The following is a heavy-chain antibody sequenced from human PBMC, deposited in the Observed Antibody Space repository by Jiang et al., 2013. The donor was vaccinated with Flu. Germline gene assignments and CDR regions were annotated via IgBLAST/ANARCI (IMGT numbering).Heavy chain of an antibody. CDR2: ISSSGSTI. V-gene: IGHV3-48*02. J-gene: IGHJ4*02. CDR3: ARGGKVHLWVGVD. CDR1: GFTFSNLA. D-gene: IGHD5-18*01. Sequence: VQLLESGGDLIQPGGSLRLSCAASGFTFSNLAMHWVRQAPGKGLEWVSYISSSGSTIYYADSVKGRFTISRDNAKNSLYLQMNSLRDEDTAVYYCARGGKVHLWVGVDWGQGTLVTVSS.